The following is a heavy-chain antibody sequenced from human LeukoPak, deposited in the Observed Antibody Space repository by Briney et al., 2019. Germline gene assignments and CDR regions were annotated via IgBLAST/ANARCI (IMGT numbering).Heavy chain of an antibody. CDR2: ISPSSGGT. CDR3: ARQLRDYYYYGMDV. V-gene: IGHV1-2*02. J-gene: IGHJ6*04. Sequence: GASVNVSCTASGYIFTDYYIHGVRQAPGQGLEWVGWISPSSGGTNYAQNLQGRVTMTRDTSMTTAYMELSRLRSDDTAVYYCARQLRDYYYYGMDVWGKGTTVSVSS. CDR1: GYIFTDYY. D-gene: IGHD1-7*01.